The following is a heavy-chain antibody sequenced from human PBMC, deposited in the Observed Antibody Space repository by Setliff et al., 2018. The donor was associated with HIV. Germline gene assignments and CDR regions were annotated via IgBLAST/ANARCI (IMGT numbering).Heavy chain of an antibody. V-gene: IGHV4-31*03. CDR3: ARGGGSRAATSSYYYMDV. J-gene: IGHJ6*03. CDR2: IHHNGST. CDR1: GDSITTGVYY. D-gene: IGHD2-15*01. Sequence: SETLSLTCTVSGDSITTGVYYWGWIRQHPGKGLEWIGYIHHNGSTYYNPSLKSRVIISVDTSKNQFSLKLSSVTAADTAVYYCARGGGSRAATSSYYYMDVWGKGTTVTVSS.